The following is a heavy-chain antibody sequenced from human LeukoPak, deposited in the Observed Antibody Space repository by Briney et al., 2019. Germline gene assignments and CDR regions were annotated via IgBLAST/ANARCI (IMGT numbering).Heavy chain of an antibody. Sequence: SETLSLTCVVSGGSLHRSFWTWVRQPPGKGLEWIGRIYSSGTTDYSPSLKSRLTISIDTSKNQFSLRLASVTAADTAVYYCGRRPAVDGPLDNWGQGILVAVSS. CDR1: GGSLHRSF. CDR2: IYSSGTT. J-gene: IGHJ4*02. CDR3: GRRPAVDGPLDN. D-gene: IGHD3/OR15-3a*01. V-gene: IGHV4-59*01.